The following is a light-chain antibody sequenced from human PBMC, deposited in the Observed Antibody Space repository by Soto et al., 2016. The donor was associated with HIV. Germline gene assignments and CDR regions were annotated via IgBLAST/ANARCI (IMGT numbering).Light chain of an antibody. CDR2: AAS. CDR1: QGISTS. Sequence: DIQMTQSTSSLSASVGDRVTITCRASQGISTSLAWYQQKPGKVPKLLIYAASTLQSGVPSRFSGSGSGTDFTLTISSLQPEDVATYYCQKYNSAPXTFGQGTKVEIK. V-gene: IGKV1-27*01. CDR3: QKYNSAPXT. J-gene: IGKJ1*01.